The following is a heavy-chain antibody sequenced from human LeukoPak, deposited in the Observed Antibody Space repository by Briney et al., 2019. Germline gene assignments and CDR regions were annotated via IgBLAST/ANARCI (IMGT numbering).Heavy chain of an antibody. V-gene: IGHV3-23*01. CDR1: GFSFSTYA. CDR2: ISATGGST. CDR3: ANRPLDY. Sequence: GGSLRLSCAASGFSFSTYAMSWVRQAPGKGLEWVSAISATGGSTYYADSVKGRFTISGDNSKNTLYLQINTLRAEDTAVYYCANRPLDYWGQGTLVTVSS. J-gene: IGHJ4*02.